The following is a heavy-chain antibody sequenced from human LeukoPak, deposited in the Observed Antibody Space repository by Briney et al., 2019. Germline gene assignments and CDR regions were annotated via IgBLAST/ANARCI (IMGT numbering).Heavy chain of an antibody. CDR3: ARSGWGNRQAFDI. CDR1: DYTFTSYG. V-gene: IGHV1-18*01. J-gene: IGHJ3*02. D-gene: IGHD6-19*01. Sequence: ASVKVSCKASDYTFTSYGISWVRQAPGQGLEWMGWISGYNGNTKYAQKVQDRVTMTTDTSTSTDYMELRSLRSDDTAVYYCARSGWGNRQAFDIWGQGTMVTVSS. CDR2: ISGYNGNT.